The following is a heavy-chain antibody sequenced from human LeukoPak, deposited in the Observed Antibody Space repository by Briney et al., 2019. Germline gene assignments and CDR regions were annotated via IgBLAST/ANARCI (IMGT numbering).Heavy chain of an antibody. CDR3: AKDSGSYRDYIDY. CDR1: GFTFDDYA. J-gene: IGHJ4*02. V-gene: IGHV3-43D*04. CDR2: ISWNGGST. Sequence: GGSLRLSCADSGFTFDDYAMHWVRQAPGKGLEWVSLISWNGGSTYYADSVKGRFTVSRDNSKNSLYLQMSSLRAEDTALYYCAKDSGSYRDYIDYWGQGTLVTVSS. D-gene: IGHD1-26*01.